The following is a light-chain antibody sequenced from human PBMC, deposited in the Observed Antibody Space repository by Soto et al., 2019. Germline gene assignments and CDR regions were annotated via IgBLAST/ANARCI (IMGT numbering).Light chain of an antibody. CDR2: GAS. V-gene: IGKV3-20*01. CDR1: QSVSSSY. CDR3: QQYGSSPNT. J-gene: IGKJ2*01. Sequence: EIVLTQSPGTLSLSPGKRATLSCRASQSVSSSYLAWYQQKPGQAPRLLIYGASSRATGIPDRFSGSGSGTDFTLTISRLDPEDVALYYCQQYGSSPNTFGQGTKLEIK.